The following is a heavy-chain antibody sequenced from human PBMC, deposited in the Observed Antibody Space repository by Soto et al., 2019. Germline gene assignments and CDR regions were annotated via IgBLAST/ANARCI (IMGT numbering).Heavy chain of an antibody. J-gene: IGHJ6*02. CDR1: GFMFDDYA. V-gene: IGHV3-9*01. CDR2: IGWDGGST. CDR3: XXXXXXXXESGMDV. Sequence: EVQLVESGGGLVQSGRSLRLSCAASGFMFDDYAMHWVRQAPGKGLEWVSGIGWDGGSTGYADSVKGRFTISRDNAKXXXXXXXXXXXXXXXXXXXXXXXXXXXXESGMDVWGQGTTVTVSS.